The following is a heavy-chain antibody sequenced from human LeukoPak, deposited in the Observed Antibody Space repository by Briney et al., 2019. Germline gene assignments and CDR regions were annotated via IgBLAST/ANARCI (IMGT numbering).Heavy chain of an antibody. D-gene: IGHD6-6*01. V-gene: IGHV3-23*01. Sequence: AGGSLRLSCAASGFTFSSYAMSWVRQAPGKGLEWVSAISGSGGSTYYADSVKGRFTISRDNAKNSLYLQMNSLRAEDTALYYCAEGYGGSSAPGYYWGQGTLVTVSS. CDR2: ISGSGGST. CDR3: AEGYGGSSAPGYY. CDR1: GFTFSSYA. J-gene: IGHJ4*02.